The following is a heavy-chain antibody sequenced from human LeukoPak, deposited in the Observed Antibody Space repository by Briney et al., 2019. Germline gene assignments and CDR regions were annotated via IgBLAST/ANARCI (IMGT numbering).Heavy chain of an antibody. CDR2: IKQDGSEK. J-gene: IGHJ4*02. D-gene: IGHD4-17*01. CDR3: ARDPGYGDYDY. V-gene: IGHV3-7*01. Sequence: GGSLRLSCAASGFTFSSYSMNWVRQAPGKGLEWVANIKQDGSEKYYVDSVKGRFTISRDNAKNSLYLQMNSLRAEDTAVYYCARDPGYGDYDYWGQGTLVTVSS. CDR1: GFTFSSYS.